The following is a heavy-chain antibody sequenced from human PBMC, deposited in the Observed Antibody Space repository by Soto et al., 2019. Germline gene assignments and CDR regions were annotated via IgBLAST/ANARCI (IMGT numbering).Heavy chain of an antibody. CDR3: ARYGSGECNRGSCYSPFDY. J-gene: IGHJ4*02. Sequence: GGSLRLSCAASGFTFNIYTMSWVRQAPGKGLEWVSSISASGDTRDYADSVKGRFTISRDNSKTTLYLQMNSLRVEDTALYYCARYGSGECNRGSCYSPFDYWGQGTLVTVSS. V-gene: IGHV3-23*01. D-gene: IGHD2-15*01. CDR2: ISASGDTR. CDR1: GFTFNIYT.